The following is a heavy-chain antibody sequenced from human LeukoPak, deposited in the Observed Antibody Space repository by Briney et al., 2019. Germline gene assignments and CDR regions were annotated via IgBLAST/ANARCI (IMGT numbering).Heavy chain of an antibody. V-gene: IGHV3-66*01. J-gene: IGHJ4*02. CDR2: IYSGGST. CDR3: AREGIYCGGDCYSIPGD. Sequence: GGTLRLSCAASGFTFSSYGMSWVRQAPGKGLEWVSVIYSGGSTYYADSVKGRFTISRDNSKNTLYLQMNSLRAEDTAVYYYAREGIYCGGDCYSIPGDWGQGTLVTVSS. D-gene: IGHD2-21*02. CDR1: GFTFSSYG.